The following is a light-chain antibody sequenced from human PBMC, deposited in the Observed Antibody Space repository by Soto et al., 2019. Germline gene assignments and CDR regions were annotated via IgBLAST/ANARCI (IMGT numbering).Light chain of an antibody. CDR3: QQYGSSPRT. V-gene: IGKV3-20*01. CDR1: QSVSGSF. CDR2: GVS. J-gene: IGKJ1*01. Sequence: EIVMTQSPATLSVSPGEGATLSCRASQSVSGSFLAWYQQKPGQAPRLLIYGVSSRATGIPDRFTGSGSGTDFTLTIGRLEPEDFAVYYCQQYGSSPRTFGQGTKVDI.